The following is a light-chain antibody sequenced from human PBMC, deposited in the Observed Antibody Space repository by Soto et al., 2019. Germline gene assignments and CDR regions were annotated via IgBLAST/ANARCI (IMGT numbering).Light chain of an antibody. V-gene: IGLV4-69*01. CDR1: SGHSSYA. Sequence: QPVLTQSPSASASLGASVKLTCTLSSGHSSYAIAWQQQQPEKGPRYLMKLNSDGSHSKGDGIPDRFSGSSTGAERYLTIASLQAEDEADYYCQTWGSGILVFGGGTKLTVL. CDR2: LNSDGSH. CDR3: QTWGSGILV. J-gene: IGLJ2*01.